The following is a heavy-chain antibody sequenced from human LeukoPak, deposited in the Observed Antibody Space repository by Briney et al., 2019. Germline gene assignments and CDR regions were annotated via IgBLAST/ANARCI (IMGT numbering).Heavy chain of an antibody. CDR2: ISSSSSTI. V-gene: IGHV3-48*01. Sequence: GGSLRLSCAASGFTFSSYSMNWVRQAPGKGLEWVSYISSSSSTIYYADPVKGRFTISRDNAKNSLYLQMNSLRAEDTAVYYCARGPRGPPWIQLWTYDYWGQGTLVTVSS. CDR3: ARGPRGPPWIQLWTYDY. CDR1: GFTFSSYS. J-gene: IGHJ4*02. D-gene: IGHD5-18*01.